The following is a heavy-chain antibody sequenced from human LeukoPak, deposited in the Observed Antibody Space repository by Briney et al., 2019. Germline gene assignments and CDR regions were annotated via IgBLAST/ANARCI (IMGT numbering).Heavy chain of an antibody. Sequence: ASVKVSCKASGYTFTCYYMHWVRQAPGQGLEWMGWINPNSGGTNYAQSFQGRVTMTRDTSISTAYMEMSSLKSDDTAVYYCAKGVMIGALGDWRQGTLVTVSS. V-gene: IGHV1-2*02. D-gene: IGHD3-22*01. CDR1: GYTFTCYY. J-gene: IGHJ4*02. CDR3: AKGVMIGALGD. CDR2: INPNSGGT.